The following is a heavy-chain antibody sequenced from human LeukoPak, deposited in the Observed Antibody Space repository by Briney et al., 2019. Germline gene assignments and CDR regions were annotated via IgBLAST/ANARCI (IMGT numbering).Heavy chain of an antibody. CDR2: VDWDDDK. J-gene: IGHJ4*02. Sequence: SGPVPVRPTQTLTLTCTFSGFSLSTSGMCVSWIRQPPGKALEWLARVDWDDDKYYSTSLKTRLTISKDTSKNQVVLTMTNMDPVDTATYYCARTKRSGSYFDNFDYWGQGTLVTVSS. CDR1: GFSLSTSGMC. CDR3: ARTKRSGSYFDNFDY. D-gene: IGHD1-26*01. V-gene: IGHV2-70*11.